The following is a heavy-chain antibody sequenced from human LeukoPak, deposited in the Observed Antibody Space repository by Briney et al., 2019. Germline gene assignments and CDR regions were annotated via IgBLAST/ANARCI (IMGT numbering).Heavy chain of an antibody. D-gene: IGHD4-17*01. V-gene: IGHV3-23*01. CDR1: GFTFSSYG. J-gene: IGHJ6*03. CDR3: AKGRDYVRDYYYYMDV. CDR2: ISGSGGST. Sequence: SGGSLRLSCAASGFTFSSYGMSWVRQAPGKGLEWVSAISGSGGSTYYADSVKGRFTISRDNSKNTLYLQMNSLRAEDTAVYYCAKGRDYVRDYYYYMDVWGKGTTVTISS.